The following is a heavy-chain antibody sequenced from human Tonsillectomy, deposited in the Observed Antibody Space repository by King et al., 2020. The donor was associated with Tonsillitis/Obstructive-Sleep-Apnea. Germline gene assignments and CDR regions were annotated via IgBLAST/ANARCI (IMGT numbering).Heavy chain of an antibody. CDR3: TPDHHDTHIVVVPAASGARRGQ. CDR1: GFTFSNAW. CDR2: IKSKTDGGTT. Sequence: EVQLVESGGGLVKPGGSLRLSCAASGFTFSNAWMSWVRQAPGKGLEWVGRIKSKTDGGTTDYAAPVKGRFTISREDSKNTLYLQMNSLKTEDTAGYYCTPDHHDTHIVVVPAASGARRGQGGQGTLVTGSS. D-gene: IGHD2-2*01. V-gene: IGHV3-15*01. J-gene: IGHJ4*02.